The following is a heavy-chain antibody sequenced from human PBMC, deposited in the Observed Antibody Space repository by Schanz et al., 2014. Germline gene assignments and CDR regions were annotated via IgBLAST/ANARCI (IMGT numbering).Heavy chain of an antibody. CDR3: ARGRRRIATPSTPSVRNYYYYAMDV. J-gene: IGHJ6*02. V-gene: IGHV3-30-3*01. CDR2: ISYDGRNK. Sequence: VQLLESGGGLVQPGGSLRLSCAASGFTFSSYAMHWVRQAPGKGLEWVAVISYDGRNKYYADSVKGRFTISRDNSKNTLYLQMNSLRAEDTSVYFCARGRRRIATPSTPSVRNYYYYAMDVWGQGTTVTVSS. CDR1: GFTFSSYA. D-gene: IGHD6-13*01.